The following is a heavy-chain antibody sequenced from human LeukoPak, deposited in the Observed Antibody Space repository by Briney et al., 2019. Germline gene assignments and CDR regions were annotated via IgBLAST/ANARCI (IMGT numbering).Heavy chain of an antibody. CDR3: AKDRIAVATGYFQH. Sequence: GGSLRLSCAASGFTFDDYAMHWVRQAPGKGLEWVSGISWNSGSIGYADSVMGRFTISRDNAKNSLYLQMNSLRAEDTALYYCAKDRIAVATGYFQHWGQGTLVTVSS. D-gene: IGHD6-19*01. CDR2: ISWNSGSI. J-gene: IGHJ1*01. CDR1: GFTFDDYA. V-gene: IGHV3-9*01.